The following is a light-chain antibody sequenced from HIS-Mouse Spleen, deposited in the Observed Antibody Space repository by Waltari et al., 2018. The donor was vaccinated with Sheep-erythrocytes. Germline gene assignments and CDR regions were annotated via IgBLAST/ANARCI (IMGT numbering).Light chain of an antibody. CDR2: AAY. CDR1: QGISSY. V-gene: IGKV1-9*01. Sequence: DIQLTQSPSFLSASVGDRVTITCRASQGISSYLAWYQQKPGKAPKLLIYAAYTLQSGVPSRFSGSGSVTEFTLTISSLQPEDFATYYCQQLNSYPALTFGGGTKVEIK. J-gene: IGKJ4*01. CDR3: QQLNSYPALT.